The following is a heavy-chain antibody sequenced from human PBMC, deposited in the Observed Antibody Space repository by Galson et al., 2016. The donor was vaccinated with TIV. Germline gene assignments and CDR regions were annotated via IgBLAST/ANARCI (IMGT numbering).Heavy chain of an antibody. V-gene: IGHV4-39*01. D-gene: IGHD3-22*01. CDR3: ARRTHYDSSGYSDAFDI. Sequence: ETLSLTCTVSGGSINSDLYYWAWIRQPPGKGLEWIATIYYTGSTYYNPSLKSRVSISMDTPKNQFSLKLSSVTAADTAVYYCARRTHYDSSGYSDAFDIWGQGTIVPVSS. CDR2: IYYTGST. CDR1: GGSINSDLYY. J-gene: IGHJ3*02.